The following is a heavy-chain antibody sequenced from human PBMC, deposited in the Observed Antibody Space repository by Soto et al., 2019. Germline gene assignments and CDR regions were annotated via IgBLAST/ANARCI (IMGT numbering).Heavy chain of an antibody. J-gene: IGHJ6*02. V-gene: IGHV4-30-2*01. Sequence: LSLTCAVSGGSITSSGYSWTWIRQPPGKGLEWIGYIYHTGTTYYNPSLKSRLTISLDRSKNHFSLNLTSVTAADTAVYFCARGLLMLRGAGGMDGWGQGTTVTVSS. CDR2: IYHTGTT. CDR3: ARGLLMLRGAGGMDG. CDR1: GGSITSSGYS. D-gene: IGHD3-10*01.